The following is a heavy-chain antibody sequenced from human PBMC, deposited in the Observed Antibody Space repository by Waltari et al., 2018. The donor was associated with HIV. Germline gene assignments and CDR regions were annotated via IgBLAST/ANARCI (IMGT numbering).Heavy chain of an antibody. CDR2: FGTAGDT. V-gene: IGHV3-13*01. Sequence: EVHLVESGGGLVQPGGSLRLSCAASGFPFSNYDMHWVRQATGKGLEWVSAFGTAGDTYYAGSVKGRFTISRENAKNSLYLQMNSLRAEDTAVYYCARGLRYDSSGYNYDDAFDIWGQGTMVTVSS. D-gene: IGHD3-22*01. CDR1: GFPFSNYD. CDR3: ARGLRYDSSGYNYDDAFDI. J-gene: IGHJ3*02.